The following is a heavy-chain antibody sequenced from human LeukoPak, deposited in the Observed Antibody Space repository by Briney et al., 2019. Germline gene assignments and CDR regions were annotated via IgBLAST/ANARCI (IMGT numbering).Heavy chain of an antibody. J-gene: IGHJ6*03. CDR2: ISGSGGST. D-gene: IGHD5-12*01. Sequence: PGGSLRLSCAASGFTFSSYSMNWVRQAPGKGLEWVSAISGSGGSTYHADSVKGRFTISRDNSKNTLYLQMNSLRAEDTAVYYCAKGPTWILYHYYYMDVRGKGTTVTISS. CDR1: GFTFSSYS. V-gene: IGHV3-23*01. CDR3: AKGPTWILYHYYYMDV.